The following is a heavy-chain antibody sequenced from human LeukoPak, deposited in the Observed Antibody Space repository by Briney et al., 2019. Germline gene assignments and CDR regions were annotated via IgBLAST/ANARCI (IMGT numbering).Heavy chain of an antibody. D-gene: IGHD6-13*01. Sequence: APVKVSCKASGYTFTSYGISWVRQAPGQGLEWMGWISAYNGNTNYAQKLQGRVTMTTDTSTSTAYMELRSLRSDDTAVYYCARVEQSSSWSYYFDYWGQGTLVTVSS. CDR1: GYTFTSYG. CDR2: ISAYNGNT. V-gene: IGHV1-18*01. CDR3: ARVEQSSSWSYYFDY. J-gene: IGHJ4*02.